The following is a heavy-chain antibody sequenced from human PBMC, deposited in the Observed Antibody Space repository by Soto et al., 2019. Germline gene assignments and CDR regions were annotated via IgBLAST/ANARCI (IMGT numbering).Heavy chain of an antibody. V-gene: IGHV3-66*01. D-gene: IGHD3-16*01. CDR3: ARWGGGLDY. J-gene: IGHJ4*02. CDR1: GFTVSNYH. CDR2: VYADGAT. Sequence: EVQLVESGGGLVQPGESLRLSCAASGFTVSNYHMTWVRQAPGKGLEWVAAVYADGATSHADSVKDRFTVSRDNSRNTLHLQMSGLRAEDTAVYYCARWGGGLDYWGQGALGTVSS.